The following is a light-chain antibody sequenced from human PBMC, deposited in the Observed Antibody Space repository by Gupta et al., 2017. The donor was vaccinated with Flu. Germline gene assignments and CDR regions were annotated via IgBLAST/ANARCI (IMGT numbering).Light chain of an antibody. J-gene: IGLJ1*01. Sequence: QSVLTQPPSVSGAPGPRGTISCSGSRANLRAGHDVHWFQQLPRTAPKLLSYSNSNRASWVPDRCSGAKTGTSASLAITGLQAEDEADYYCQSYDNSLSASVFGTGTKVTVL. CDR3: QSYDNSLSASV. V-gene: IGLV1-40*01. CDR1: RANLRAGHD. CDR2: SNS.